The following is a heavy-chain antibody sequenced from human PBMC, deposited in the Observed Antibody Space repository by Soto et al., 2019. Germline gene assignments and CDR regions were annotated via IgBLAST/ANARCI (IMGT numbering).Heavy chain of an antibody. D-gene: IGHD1-26*01. CDR3: ARDPGSYYRRFDY. J-gene: IGHJ4*02. V-gene: IGHV3-33*01. Sequence: GGSLRLSCAASGFTFSSYGMHWVRQAPGKGLEWVAVIWYDGSNKYYADSVKGRFTISRDNSKNTLYLQMNSLRAEDTAVYYCARDPGSYYRRFDYWGQGTLVTVSS. CDR2: IWYDGSNK. CDR1: GFTFSSYG.